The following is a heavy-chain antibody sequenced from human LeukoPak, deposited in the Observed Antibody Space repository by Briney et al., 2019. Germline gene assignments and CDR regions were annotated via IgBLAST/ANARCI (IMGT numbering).Heavy chain of an antibody. Sequence: GESLRLSCAASGFTFSSYAMSWVRQAPGKGLGWVSAISGSGGSTYYADSVKGRFTISRDNSKNTLYLQMNSLRAEDTAVYYCAKAPDIVVVPAAISWGQGTLVTVSS. V-gene: IGHV3-23*01. CDR2: ISGSGGST. CDR1: GFTFSSYA. J-gene: IGHJ5*02. CDR3: AKAPDIVVVPAAIS. D-gene: IGHD2-2*01.